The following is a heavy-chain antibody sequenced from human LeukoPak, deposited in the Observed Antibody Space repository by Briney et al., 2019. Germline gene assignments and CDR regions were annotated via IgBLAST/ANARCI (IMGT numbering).Heavy chain of an antibody. D-gene: IGHD6-19*01. CDR2: IIPIFGTA. Sequence: SVKVSCKASGGTFSSYAISWVRQAPGQGLEWMGGIIPIFGTANYAQKFQGRVTITADESTSTAYMELSSLRSEDTAVYYCARAALAVAGSLNYFDYWGQGTLVTVSS. V-gene: IGHV1-69*13. CDR3: ARAALAVAGSLNYFDY. CDR1: GGTFSSYA. J-gene: IGHJ4*02.